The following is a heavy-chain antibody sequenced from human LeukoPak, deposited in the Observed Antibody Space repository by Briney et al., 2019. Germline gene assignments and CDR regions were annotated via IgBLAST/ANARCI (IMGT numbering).Heavy chain of an antibody. CDR2: INHSGST. J-gene: IGHJ2*01. CDR3: ARRRGYSYGYTVRGWCFDP. D-gene: IGHD5-18*01. Sequence: SETLSLTCAVYGGSFSGYYWSWIRQPPGKGLEWIGEINHSGSTNYNPSLKSRVTKSVDTSKNQFSLKLSSVTAADTAVYYCARRRGYSYGYTVRGWCFDPWGRGTLVTVSS. CDR1: GGSFSGYY. V-gene: IGHV4-34*01.